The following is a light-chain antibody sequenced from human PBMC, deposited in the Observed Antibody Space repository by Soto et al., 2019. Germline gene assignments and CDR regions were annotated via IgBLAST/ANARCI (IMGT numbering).Light chain of an antibody. CDR3: QQRRRWPRT. Sequence: EIVLTQSPVTLSLSPGERATLSCRASQSVDFQLAWYQQKPGQAPRLLISDASNRATGIPARFSGSGSGTDFTLVISSLEPEDFAVYYCQQRRRWPRTFGQGTNVDIK. CDR1: QSVDFQ. V-gene: IGKV3-11*01. CDR2: DAS. J-gene: IGKJ2*01.